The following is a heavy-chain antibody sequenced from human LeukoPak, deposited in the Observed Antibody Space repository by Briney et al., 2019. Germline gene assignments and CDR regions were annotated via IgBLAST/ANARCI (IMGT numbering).Heavy chain of an antibody. CDR3: ARSIVVVPAAIRKPDDYYYYGMDV. CDR2: INPNSGGT. CDR1: GYTFTGYY. Sequence: ASVKVSCKASGYTFTGYYMHWVRQAPGQGLEWMGWINPNSGGTNYAQKFQGRVTMTRDTSISTAYMELSRLRSDDTAVYYCARSIVVVPAAIRKPDDYYYYGMDVWGQGTTVTVSS. V-gene: IGHV1-2*02. J-gene: IGHJ6*02. D-gene: IGHD2-2*01.